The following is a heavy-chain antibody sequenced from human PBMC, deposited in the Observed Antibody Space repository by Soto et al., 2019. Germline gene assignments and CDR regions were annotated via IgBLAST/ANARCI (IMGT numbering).Heavy chain of an antibody. CDR2: IKQDGSEK. J-gene: IGHJ4*02. CDR1: GFTFSSYW. CDR3: AKQTLRYFDWSRFDY. D-gene: IGHD3-9*01. Sequence: SLRLSCAASGFTFSSYWMSWVRQAPGKGLEWVANIKQDGSEKYYVDSVKGRFTISRDNAKNSLYLQMDSLRAEDTAVYYCAKQTLRYFDWSRFDYWGQGTLVTVSS. V-gene: IGHV3-7*03.